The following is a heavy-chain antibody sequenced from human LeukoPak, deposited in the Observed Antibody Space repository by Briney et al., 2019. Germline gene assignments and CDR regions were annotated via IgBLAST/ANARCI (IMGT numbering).Heavy chain of an antibody. J-gene: IGHJ3*02. CDR3: ARDDGGFSSIWYDALDI. D-gene: IGHD6-13*01. V-gene: IGHV3-7*01. CDR2: IKQDGIEK. CDR1: GFTFSGYW. Sequence: GGSLRLSCAASGFTFSGYWMSWVRQAPGKGLEWVANIKQDGIEKYHVDSVKGRFTISRDNAKNSLDLQMNSLRAEDTAAYYCARDDGGFSSIWYDALDIWGQGTMVTVSS.